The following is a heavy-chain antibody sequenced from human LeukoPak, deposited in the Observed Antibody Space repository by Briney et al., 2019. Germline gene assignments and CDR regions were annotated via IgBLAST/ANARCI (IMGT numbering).Heavy chain of an antibody. CDR2: ISASGSNI. D-gene: IGHD2-15*01. Sequence: GGSLRLSCAASGFPLSSYSINWFRQALGKGLEWVAYISASGSNIYYVDSVKGRFTVSRDNPKSSLFLQMNSPRAEDTAVYYCARVKGSYFDYWGQGALVTVSS. CDR3: ARVKGSYFDY. V-gene: IGHV3-48*01. CDR1: GFPLSSYS. J-gene: IGHJ4*02.